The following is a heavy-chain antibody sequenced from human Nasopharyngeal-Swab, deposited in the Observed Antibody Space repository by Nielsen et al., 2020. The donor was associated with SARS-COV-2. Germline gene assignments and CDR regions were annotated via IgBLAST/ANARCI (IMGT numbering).Heavy chain of an antibody. CDR1: GFIVSSTY. D-gene: IGHD1-26*01. Sequence: GGSLRLSCAVSGFIVSSTYMSWVRQAPGKGLEWVSVTEIGGITHYADSVKGRFTISRDNSKNTLYLQMNSLRAEDTAVYYCAKDRTFGIVGATSIDYWGQGTLVTVSS. J-gene: IGHJ4*02. V-gene: IGHV3-53*01. CDR3: AKDRTFGIVGATSIDY. CDR2: TEIGGIT.